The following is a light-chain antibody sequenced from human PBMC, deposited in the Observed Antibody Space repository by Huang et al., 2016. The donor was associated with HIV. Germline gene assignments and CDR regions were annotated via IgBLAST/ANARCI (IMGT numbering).Light chain of an antibody. Sequence: DIQMTQSPSSLSASVGDRVTITCRASQSINTALCWYQQKPGKAPKLLIYAASSLQSGGPSRFSGSGSGTDFSLTISSLQPEDFATYYCQQSHTTPLTFGGGSKVEIK. V-gene: IGKV1-39*01. CDR2: AAS. CDR3: QQSHTTPLT. CDR1: QSINTA. J-gene: IGKJ4*01.